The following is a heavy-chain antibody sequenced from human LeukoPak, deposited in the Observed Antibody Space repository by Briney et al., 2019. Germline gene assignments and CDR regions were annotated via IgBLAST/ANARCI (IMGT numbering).Heavy chain of an antibody. CDR1: GFTFSSYA. Sequence: QPGGSLRLSCAASGFTFSSYAMSWVRQAPGKGLEWVSAISGSGGSTYYADSVKGRFTISRDNSKNTLYLQMNSLRAEDTAVYYCAKDLPLYSYDSSGYYPDYWGQGTLVTVSS. CDR2: ISGSGGST. D-gene: IGHD3-22*01. CDR3: AKDLPLYSYDSSGYYPDY. J-gene: IGHJ4*02. V-gene: IGHV3-23*01.